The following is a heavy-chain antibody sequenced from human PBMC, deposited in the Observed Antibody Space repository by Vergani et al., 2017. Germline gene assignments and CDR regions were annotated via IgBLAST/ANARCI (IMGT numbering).Heavy chain of an antibody. CDR2: ISGSGGST. Sequence: EVQLLESGGGLVQPGGSLRLSCAASGFTFSSYAMSWVRQAPGKGPEWVSAISGSGGSTYYADSVKGRFTISRVNSKNTLYLQMNSLRAEDTAVYYCAKFTPGDFWSGYPDFDNWGQGTLVTVSS. CDR3: AKFTPGDFWSGYPDFDN. J-gene: IGHJ4*02. D-gene: IGHD3-3*01. V-gene: IGHV3-23*01. CDR1: GFTFSSYA.